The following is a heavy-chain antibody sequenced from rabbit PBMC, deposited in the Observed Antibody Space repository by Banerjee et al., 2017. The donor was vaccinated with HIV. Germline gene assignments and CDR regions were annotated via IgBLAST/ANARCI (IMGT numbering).Heavy chain of an antibody. Sequence: QEQLEESGGDLVKPEGSLTLTCTASGFSFSSYYYMCWVRQAPGKGLELIACIGTSSGSTWYATWVNGRFTISKTSSTTVTLQMTSLTAADTATYFCAREGFGDDDDYWLWGPGTLVTVS. CDR2: IGTSSGST. D-gene: IGHD2-1*01. CDR3: AREGFGDDDDYWL. J-gene: IGHJ6*01. CDR1: GFSFSSYYY. V-gene: IGHV1S45*01.